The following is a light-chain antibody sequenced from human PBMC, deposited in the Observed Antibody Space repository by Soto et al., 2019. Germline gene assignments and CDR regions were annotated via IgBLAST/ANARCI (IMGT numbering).Light chain of an antibody. CDR2: DVS. V-gene: IGKV3-11*01. CDR3: QQRSNWPRVT. J-gene: IGKJ4*01. Sequence: EIVLTQSPATLSLSPGERATLSCRASQSVDSYLAWYQQKPGQAPRLLIYDVSDRATGVPARFSGSGSGTDFTLTISSLEPEDFAVYYCQQRSNWPRVTFGGGTKVEIK. CDR1: QSVDSY.